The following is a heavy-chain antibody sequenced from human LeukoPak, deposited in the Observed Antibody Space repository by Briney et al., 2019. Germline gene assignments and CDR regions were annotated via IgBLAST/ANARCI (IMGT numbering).Heavy chain of an antibody. Sequence: ASVKVSCKASGGTFSSYTISWVRQAPGQGLEWMGRIIPILGIANYAQKFQGRVTITADKSTSTAYMELSSLRPEDTAVYYCARVTNGGGSDYWGQGTLVTVSS. CDR3: ARVTNGGGSDY. CDR2: IIPILGIA. V-gene: IGHV1-69*02. J-gene: IGHJ4*02. CDR1: GGTFSSYT. D-gene: IGHD2-8*01.